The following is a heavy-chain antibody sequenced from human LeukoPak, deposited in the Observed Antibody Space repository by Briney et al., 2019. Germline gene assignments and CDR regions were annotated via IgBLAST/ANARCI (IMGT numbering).Heavy chain of an antibody. D-gene: IGHD3-3*01. CDR2: IKPDGTEK. J-gene: IGHJ3*01. CDR1: GFTFNNYW. Sequence: GGSLRLSCAASGFTFNNYWMSWIRQAPGKGLEWVANIKPDGTEKQYVESVKGRFTISRDNSKNTLYLQMNSLRDEDTALYYCAIHGGGTIRIEAFDVWGQGTMVTISS. V-gene: IGHV3-7*03. CDR3: AIHGGGTIRIEAFDV.